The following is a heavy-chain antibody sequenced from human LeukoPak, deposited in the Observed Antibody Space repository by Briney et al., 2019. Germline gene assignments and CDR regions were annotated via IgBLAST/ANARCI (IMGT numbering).Heavy chain of an antibody. D-gene: IGHD1-26*01. CDR3: AREISPGNWFDP. CDR1: GFXFNSYP. J-gene: IGHJ5*02. Sequence: GGSLRLSCSASGFXFNSYPVHWVRQAPGKGQEYVSHMSRNGGSTYYADTVKGRFTISRDNSKNTLYLQMGSLRADDMAVYYCAREISPGNWFDPWGQGTLVTVSS. CDR2: MSRNGGST. V-gene: IGHV3-64*02.